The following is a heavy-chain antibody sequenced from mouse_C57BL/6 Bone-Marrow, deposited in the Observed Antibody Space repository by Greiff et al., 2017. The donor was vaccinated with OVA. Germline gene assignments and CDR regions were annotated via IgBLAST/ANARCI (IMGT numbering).Heavy chain of an antibody. J-gene: IGHJ3*01. CDR2: IYPRSGNT. Sequence: QVQLQQSGAELARPGASVKLSCKASGYTFTSYGISWVKQRTGQGLEWIGEIYPRSGNTYYNEKFKGKATLTADQSSSTAYMELRSLTSEDSAVYFCARAGVTPVVEDWFAYWGQGTLVTVSA. CDR3: ARAGVTPVVEDWFAY. CDR1: GYTFTSYG. D-gene: IGHD1-1*01. V-gene: IGHV1-81*01.